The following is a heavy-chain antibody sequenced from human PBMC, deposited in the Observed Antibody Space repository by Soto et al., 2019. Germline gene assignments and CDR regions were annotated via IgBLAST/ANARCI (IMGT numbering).Heavy chain of an antibody. D-gene: IGHD6-19*01. CDR3: CSGWYL. V-gene: IGHV1-24*01. Sequence: QVQLVQSGAEVKKPGASVQVSCKVSGYTLTELSMHWVRQAPGKGLEWMGGCDPEDGETIYAQKFPGRVTMTEHTSTDTAYMELSSLRSEDTAVYYCCSGWYLWGQGTLVTVSS. CDR2: CDPEDGET. CDR1: GYTLTELS. J-gene: IGHJ4*02.